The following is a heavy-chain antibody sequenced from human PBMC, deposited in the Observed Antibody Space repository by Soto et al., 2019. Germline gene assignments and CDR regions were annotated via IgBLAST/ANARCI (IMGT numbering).Heavy chain of an antibody. CDR3: AKTYLSVTTYYYGMDV. D-gene: IGHD4-17*01. V-gene: IGHV3-23*01. Sequence: GGSLRLSCAASGFTFSSYAMSWVRQAPGKGLEWVSAISGSGGSTYYADSVKGRFTISRDNSKNTLYLQMNSLRAEDTAVYYCAKTYLSVTTYYYGMDVWGQGTTVTVSS. J-gene: IGHJ6*02. CDR1: GFTFSSYA. CDR2: ISGSGGST.